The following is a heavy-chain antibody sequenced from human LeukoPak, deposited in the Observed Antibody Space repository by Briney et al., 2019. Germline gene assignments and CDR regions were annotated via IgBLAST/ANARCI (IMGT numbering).Heavy chain of an antibody. CDR2: INPNSAGT. J-gene: IGHJ4*02. Sequence: ASVKVSCKASGYTFTYYYMHWVRQAPGQGLEWMGWINPNSAGTDYAQKLQGRVTMTTDTSTSTAYMELRSLRSDDTAVYYCASGGLELPNFDYWGQGTLVTVSS. CDR1: GYTFTYYY. V-gene: IGHV1-2*02. CDR3: ASGGLELPNFDY. D-gene: IGHD1-7*01.